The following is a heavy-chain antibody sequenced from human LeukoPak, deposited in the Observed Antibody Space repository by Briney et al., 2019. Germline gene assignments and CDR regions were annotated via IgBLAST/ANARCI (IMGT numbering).Heavy chain of an antibody. D-gene: IGHD3-9*01. CDR2: ISSSGRTI. CDR1: GFTFSDYY. J-gene: IGHJ4*02. CDR3: ARDYDILTGRTIDH. V-gene: IGHV3-11*04. Sequence: GGSLRLSSAASGFTFSDYYMSWIRKAPGKGLEWVSYISSSGRTIYYAHSVKGRFTMSRDNAKNSLYLQMNSLRAEDTAVYYCARDYDILTGRTIDHWGQGTLVTVSS.